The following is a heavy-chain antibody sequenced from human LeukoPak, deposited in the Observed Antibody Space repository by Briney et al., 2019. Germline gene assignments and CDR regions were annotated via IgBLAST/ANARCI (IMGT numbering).Heavy chain of an antibody. D-gene: IGHD5-18*01. J-gene: IGHJ4*02. CDR3: ASFGHTAFDY. Sequence: GGSLRLSCAASGFTFSSYSMMWVRQAPGKGLEWVSYISSSSTTIHYADSVKGRFTISRDNAKNSVYLQMNSLRAEDTAVYYCASFGHTAFDYWGQGTLVTVSS. CDR1: GFTFSSYS. V-gene: IGHV3-48*01. CDR2: ISSSSTTI.